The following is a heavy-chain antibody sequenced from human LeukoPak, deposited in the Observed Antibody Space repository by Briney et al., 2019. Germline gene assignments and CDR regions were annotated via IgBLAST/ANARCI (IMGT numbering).Heavy chain of an antibody. J-gene: IGHJ6*03. V-gene: IGHV1-69*01. Sequence: GSSVKVSCKASGGTFSSYAISWVRQAPGQGLEWMGGIIPIFGTANYAQKFQGRVTITADESTSTAYMELSSLRSEDTAVYYCARGIYGSGSSGYYYYMDVWGKGTTVTVSS. CDR1: GGTFSSYA. CDR2: IIPIFGTA. CDR3: ARGIYGSGSSGYYYYMDV. D-gene: IGHD3-10*01.